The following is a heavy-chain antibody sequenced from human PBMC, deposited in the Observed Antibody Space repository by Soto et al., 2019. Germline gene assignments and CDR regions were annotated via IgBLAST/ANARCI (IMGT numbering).Heavy chain of an antibody. J-gene: IGHJ4*02. CDR2: MNPNSGTT. CDR3: ARVACTGGRCYYDY. CDR1: GYTFTSYD. Sequence: QVQLVQSGAEVKKPGASVKVSCKASGYTFTSYDFNWVRQATGQGLEWLGWMNPNSGTTGYAPRFQGRVTMTRNTAISTAYMELSSLRSEDTAMYYCARVACTGGRCYYDYWGQGTLVTVSS. V-gene: IGHV1-8*01. D-gene: IGHD2-8*02.